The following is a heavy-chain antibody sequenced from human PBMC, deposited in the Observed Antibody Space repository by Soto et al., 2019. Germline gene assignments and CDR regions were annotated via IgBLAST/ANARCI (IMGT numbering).Heavy chain of an antibody. D-gene: IGHD2-15*01. CDR3: AREPRYCRGGSCSITGDAYDI. J-gene: IGHJ3*02. CDR2: IFNRGDT. CDR1: GFIVSDTY. Sequence: PGGSLRLSCTASGFIVSDTYVNWVRQAPGKGLEWVSVIFNRGDTHYADSVRGRFSLSRDISDNTLHLQMNNLRVEDTAVYYCAREPRYCRGGSCSITGDAYDIWGQGTMVTVSS. V-gene: IGHV3-66*01.